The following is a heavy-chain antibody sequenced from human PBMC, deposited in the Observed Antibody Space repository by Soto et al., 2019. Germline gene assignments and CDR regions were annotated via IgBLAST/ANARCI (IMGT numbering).Heavy chain of an antibody. D-gene: IGHD1-26*01. J-gene: IGHJ4*02. V-gene: IGHV3-30-3*01. CDR1: GFTFSSYA. Sequence: GGSLRLSCAASGFTFSSYAMHWVRQAPGKGLEWVAVISYDGSNKYYADSVKGRFTISRDNSKNTLYLQMNSLRAEDTAVYYCARDSGSYYFDYWGQGTLVTVSS. CDR2: ISYDGSNK. CDR3: ARDSGSYYFDY.